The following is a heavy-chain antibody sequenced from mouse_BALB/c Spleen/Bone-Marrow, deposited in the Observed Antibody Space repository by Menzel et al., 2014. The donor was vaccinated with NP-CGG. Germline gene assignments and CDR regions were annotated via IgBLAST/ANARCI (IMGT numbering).Heavy chain of an antibody. CDR1: GFTFSSFG. J-gene: IGHJ2*01. CDR2: ISSGSSTI. D-gene: IGHD4-1*01. V-gene: IGHV5-17*02. Sequence: EVMLVESGGGLVQPGGSRKLSCAASGFTFSSFGMHWVRQAPEKGLEWVAYISSGSSTIFYADTLKGRFTVSRDNPKNTLFLQMTSLRSEDTAMYYCTRGGNWDDLDYWGQGTTLTVSS. CDR3: TRGGNWDDLDY.